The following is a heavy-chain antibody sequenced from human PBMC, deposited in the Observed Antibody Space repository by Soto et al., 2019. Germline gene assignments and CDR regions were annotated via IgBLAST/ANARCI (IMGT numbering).Heavy chain of an antibody. CDR2: ISGSGGST. Sequence: GGSLRLSCAASGFTFSSYAMSWVRQAPGKGLEWVSAISGSGGSTYYADSVKGRFTISRDNSKNTLYLQMNSLRAEDTAVYYCAKVIDIVVVVAALDYWGQGTLVTVSS. J-gene: IGHJ4*02. CDR1: GFTFSSYA. CDR3: AKVIDIVVVVAALDY. V-gene: IGHV3-23*01. D-gene: IGHD2-15*01.